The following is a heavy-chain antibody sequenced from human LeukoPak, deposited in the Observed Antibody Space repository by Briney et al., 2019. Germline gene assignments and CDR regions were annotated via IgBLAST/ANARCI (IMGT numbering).Heavy chain of an antibody. Sequence: SETLSLTCTVSGGSISSGSYYWSWIRQPAGKGLEWIGRIYTSGSTNYNPSLKSRVTISVDTSKNQFSLKLSSVTAADTAVYYCATGTVTTVAYWGQGTLVAVSS. CDR1: GGSISSGSYY. CDR2: IYTSGST. CDR3: ATGTVTTVAY. V-gene: IGHV4-61*02. D-gene: IGHD4-17*01. J-gene: IGHJ4*02.